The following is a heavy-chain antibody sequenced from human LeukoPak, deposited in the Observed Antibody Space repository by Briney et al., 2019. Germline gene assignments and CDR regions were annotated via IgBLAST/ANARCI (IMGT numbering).Heavy chain of an antibody. D-gene: IGHD2-21*02. J-gene: IGHJ6*02. V-gene: IGHV3-43*02. Sequence: GGSLRLSCAVSGFTFDDYAMHWVRQAPGKGLEWVSLISGDGGSTYYADSVKGRFTISRDNSKNSLYLQMNSLRTEDTALYYCAKDHAVTAIKYYYYYGMDVWGQGTTVTVSS. CDR2: ISGDGGST. CDR3: AKDHAVTAIKYYYYYGMDV. CDR1: GFTFDDYA.